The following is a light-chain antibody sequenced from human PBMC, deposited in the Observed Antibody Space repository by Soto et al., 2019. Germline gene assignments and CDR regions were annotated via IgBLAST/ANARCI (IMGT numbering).Light chain of an antibody. Sequence: ELVMTQSPATLSVSPGERATLSCRASQSVSSNLAWYQQKPGQAPRLLIYGASTRATVIPARFSGSGSGTEFTLTISSLQSEDFAVYYCQQYDNWPLFTFDQGTKLQIK. CDR3: QQYDNWPLFT. CDR2: GAS. CDR1: QSVSSN. J-gene: IGKJ2*01. V-gene: IGKV3-15*01.